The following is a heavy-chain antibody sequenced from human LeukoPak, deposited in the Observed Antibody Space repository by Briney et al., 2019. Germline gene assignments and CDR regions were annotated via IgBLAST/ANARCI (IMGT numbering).Heavy chain of an antibody. CDR2: INSDGTST. CDR3: ARDHRGSGSRYYYYYMDV. J-gene: IGHJ6*03. CDR1: GFTFSSYW. V-gene: IGHV3-74*01. D-gene: IGHD3-10*01. Sequence: GRSLRLSCAASGFTFSSYWMHWVRQAPGKGVVWVSRINSDGTSTICADSVKGRFTISRDNAKHTLYLQMNRLRAEDTAVYYCARDHRGSGSRYYYYYMDVWGKGTTVTISS.